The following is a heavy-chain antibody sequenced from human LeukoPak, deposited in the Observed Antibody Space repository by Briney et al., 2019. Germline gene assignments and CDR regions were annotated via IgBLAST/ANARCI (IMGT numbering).Heavy chain of an antibody. Sequence: GGSLRLSCAASGFMFSRKAMHWVRQAPGKGLEWVALISYDGSNKYYADSVKGRFTISRDNSKNTLYLQMNSLRPEDTSVYYCARERDSGGSYFDHWGQGTLVTVSS. J-gene: IGHJ4*02. CDR2: ISYDGSNK. CDR3: ARERDSGGSYFDH. V-gene: IGHV3-30-3*01. CDR1: GFMFSRKA. D-gene: IGHD3-22*01.